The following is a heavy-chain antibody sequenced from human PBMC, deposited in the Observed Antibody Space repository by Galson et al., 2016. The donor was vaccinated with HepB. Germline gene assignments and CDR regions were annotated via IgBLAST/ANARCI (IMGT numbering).Heavy chain of an antibody. CDR2: ISGGGESI. V-gene: IGHV3-11*01. CDR3: ARDETGDYYYGMDV. CDR1: GFTFNDYY. J-gene: IGHJ6*02. Sequence: SLRLSCAASGFTFNDYYINWIRQAPGTGLEWVSYISGGGESISYADSVKGRFTISRDNAKNSVYLQMNSLRAEDTAVYFGARDETGDYYYGMDVWGQGTTVTVSS.